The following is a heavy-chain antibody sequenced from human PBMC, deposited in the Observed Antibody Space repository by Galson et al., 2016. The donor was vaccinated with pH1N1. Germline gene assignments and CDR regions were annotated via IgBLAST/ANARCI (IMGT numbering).Heavy chain of an antibody. D-gene: IGHD3-10*01. J-gene: IGHJ5*02. CDR2: INPNSGDT. V-gene: IGHV1-2*02. CDR1: GYSFIAHY. Sequence: SVKVSCKASGYSFIAHYMHWVRQAPGHGLEWMGWINPNSGDTKYAQNFQGRVTLTRDTSINTAYMELSSLTSDDTAVYYCATGSGNSWFGPWGQGTLVTVSS. CDR3: ATGSGNSWFGP.